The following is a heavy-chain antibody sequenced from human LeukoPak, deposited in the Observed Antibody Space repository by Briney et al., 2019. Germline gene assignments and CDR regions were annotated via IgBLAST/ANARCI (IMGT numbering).Heavy chain of an antibody. CDR3: ARDLGLSGPYMDV. J-gene: IGHJ6*03. CDR1: GYTFTGYY. V-gene: IGHV1-2*02. CDR2: INPNSGGT. D-gene: IGHD2-15*01. Sequence: GASVKVSCKASGYTFTGYYMHWVRQAPGQGLEWMGWINPNSGGTNYAQKFQGRVTMTRDTSISTAYMELSRLRSDDTAVYYCARDLGLSGPYMDVWGKGTTVTVSS.